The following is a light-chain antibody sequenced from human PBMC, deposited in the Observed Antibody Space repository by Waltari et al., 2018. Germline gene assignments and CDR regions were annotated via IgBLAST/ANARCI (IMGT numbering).Light chain of an antibody. Sequence: SYELTQPPSVSVSPGQTGIITCSGDKLGNKYANWYQQKPGQSPVLVIYEDTKRPSRIPERFSGSNSGNTATLTIRGTQAMDEADYYCQAWDSNTVIFGEGTKLTVL. V-gene: IGLV3-1*01. CDR1: KLGNKY. CDR3: QAWDSNTVI. J-gene: IGLJ2*01. CDR2: EDT.